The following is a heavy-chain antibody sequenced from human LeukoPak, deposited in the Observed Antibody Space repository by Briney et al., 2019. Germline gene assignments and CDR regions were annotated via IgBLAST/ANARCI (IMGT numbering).Heavy chain of an antibody. CDR1: GFTVSNNY. CDR2: IRYDGSYK. CDR3: AKDPPSPDPYSNYLFDY. Sequence: GGSLRLSCAASGFTVSNNYMTWVRQAPGKGLEWVAYIRYDGSYKHYADSVKGRFTISRDNSKNTLYLQMNSLRGEDTAVYYCAKDPPSPDPYSNYLFDYWGQGTLVTVSS. D-gene: IGHD4-11*01. V-gene: IGHV3-30*02. J-gene: IGHJ4*02.